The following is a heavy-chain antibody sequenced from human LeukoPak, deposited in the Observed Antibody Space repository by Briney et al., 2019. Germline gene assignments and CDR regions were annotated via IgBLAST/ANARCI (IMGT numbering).Heavy chain of an antibody. CDR3: ATSPVGAADY. CDR1: GGSFSGYY. Sequence: PSETLSLTCAVYGGSFSGYYWSWIRQPPGKGLEWIGEINHSGSTNYNPSLKSRVTISADTSKNQFSLKLSSVTAADTAVYYCATSPVGAADYWGQGTLVTVSS. J-gene: IGHJ4*02. CDR2: INHSGST. V-gene: IGHV4-34*01. D-gene: IGHD2-15*01.